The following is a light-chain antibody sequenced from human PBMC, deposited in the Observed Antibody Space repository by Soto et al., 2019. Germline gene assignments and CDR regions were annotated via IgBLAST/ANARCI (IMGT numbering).Light chain of an antibody. CDR2: KAS. V-gene: IGKV1-5*03. CDR3: EQYNSAIT. Sequence: DIQMTQSPSTLSAYVGDRITITCRASQSISSWLAWYQQKPGKAPNLLIYKASTLGSGVPSRFSGSGSGTEFTITSSSLQHEDVANYYCEQYNSAITFGQGTRLETK. CDR1: QSISSW. J-gene: IGKJ5*01.